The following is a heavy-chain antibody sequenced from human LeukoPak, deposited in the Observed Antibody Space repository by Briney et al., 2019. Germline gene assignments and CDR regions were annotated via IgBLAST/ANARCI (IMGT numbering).Heavy chain of an antibody. J-gene: IGHJ4*02. CDR1: GYSFTSYW. CDR2: IYPGDSDT. CDR3: ARVFYGGNSDPDY. V-gene: IGHV5-51*01. Sequence: GESLKISCQVSGYSFTSYWIGWVRQMPGKGLEWMGIIYPGDSDTRYSPSFQGQVTISADKSITTAYLQWSSLKASDTAMYYCARVFYGGNSDPDYWGQGTLVTVSS. D-gene: IGHD4-23*01.